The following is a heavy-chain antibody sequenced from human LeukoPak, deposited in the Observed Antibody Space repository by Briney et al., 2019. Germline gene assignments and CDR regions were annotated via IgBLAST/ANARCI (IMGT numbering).Heavy chain of an antibody. CDR3: ASPGYYDGSGYYSYFDY. J-gene: IGHJ4*02. Sequence: SETLSLTCTVSGVSINSYYWSWIRQPPGKGLEWIGYIYYSGPTNYNPSLKSRVTISVDTSKNQFSLKLSSVTAADTAVYYCASPGYYDGSGYYSYFDYWGQGTLVTVSS. CDR1: GVSINSYY. CDR2: IYYSGPT. D-gene: IGHD3-22*01. V-gene: IGHV4-59*01.